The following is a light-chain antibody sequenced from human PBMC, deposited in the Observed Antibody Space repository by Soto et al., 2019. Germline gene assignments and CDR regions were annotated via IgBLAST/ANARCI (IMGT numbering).Light chain of an antibody. CDR2: GAS. V-gene: IGKV3-15*01. CDR1: QSVSSN. J-gene: IGKJ4*01. Sequence: EIVMTQSPATLSVSPGERATLSCRASQSVSSNLAWYQQKPGQAPRLLIYGASTRATGIPARFSGSGSGTEFTHSISSLQSADFAVYYCQQYNNWPPLSFGGGTKVEIK. CDR3: QQYNNWPPLS.